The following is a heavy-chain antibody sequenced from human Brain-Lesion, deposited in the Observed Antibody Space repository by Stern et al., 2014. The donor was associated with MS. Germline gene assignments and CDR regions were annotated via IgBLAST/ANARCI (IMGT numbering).Heavy chain of an antibody. CDR2: INPKSGGT. CDR1: GYTFTGYY. Sequence: AQLVESEAEVKKPGASVKVSCKASGYTFTGYYMHWVRQAPGQGLEWMGWINPKSGGTNYAQKFQGWVTMTRDTSINTAYMELSRLRSDDTAVYYCATYYYDSTGYNDFWGQGTLVTVSS. CDR3: ATYYYDSTGYNDF. D-gene: IGHD3-22*01. V-gene: IGHV1-2*04. J-gene: IGHJ4*02.